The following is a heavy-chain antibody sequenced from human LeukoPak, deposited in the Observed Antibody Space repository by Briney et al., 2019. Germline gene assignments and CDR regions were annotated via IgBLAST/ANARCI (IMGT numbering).Heavy chain of an antibody. CDR2: IYYSGIT. J-gene: IGHJ3*02. Sequence: SETLSLTCTVSGGSISSGSYYWGWIRQPPGKGLEWIGSIYYSGITYYNPSLKSRVTISVGTSKNQFSLKLSSVTAADTAVYYCARANYYDSSGYSRGAFDIWGQGTMVSVSS. D-gene: IGHD3-22*01. V-gene: IGHV4-39*07. CDR3: ARANYYDSSGYSRGAFDI. CDR1: GGSISSGSYY.